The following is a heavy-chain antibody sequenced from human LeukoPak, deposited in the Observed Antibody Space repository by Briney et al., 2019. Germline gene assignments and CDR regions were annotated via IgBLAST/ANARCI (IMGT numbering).Heavy chain of an antibody. CDR3: ARDRMDYEADY. CDR2: ISSSGSTI. Sequence: GGSLRLSCAASGFTFSSYEMNWVRQAPGKGLEWVSYISSSGSTIYYADSVKGRFTISRDNAKNSLYLQMNSLRAEDTAVYHCARDRMDYEADYWGQGTLVTVSS. J-gene: IGHJ4*02. V-gene: IGHV3-48*03. D-gene: IGHD4-17*01. CDR1: GFTFSSYE.